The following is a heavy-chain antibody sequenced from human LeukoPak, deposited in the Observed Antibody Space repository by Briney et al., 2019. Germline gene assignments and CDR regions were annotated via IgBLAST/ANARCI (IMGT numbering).Heavy chain of an antibody. Sequence: GGSLRLSCAASGLTFSSYSMNWVRPAPGKGLEWVSVLYSGGSTHYAESVKGRFTISRDNSKNALYLQMNSLRAEDTAVYYCTRTSSGWYSYGGQGTVVTVSS. CDR1: GLTFSSYS. D-gene: IGHD6-19*01. CDR3: TRTSSGWYSY. CDR2: LYSGGST. V-gene: IGHV3-66*01. J-gene: IGHJ4*02.